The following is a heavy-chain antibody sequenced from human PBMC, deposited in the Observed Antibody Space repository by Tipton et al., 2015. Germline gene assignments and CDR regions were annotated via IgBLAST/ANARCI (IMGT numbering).Heavy chain of an antibody. Sequence: SLRLSCAASGFSFSDYYMTWIRQAPGKGLEWLSHISTGGTTIYYADSVKGRFTISRDNAKNSLFLQMNSLRAEDTAVHYCAKDRSYYYGTDVWGQGTTVTVSS. CDR1: GFSFSDYY. J-gene: IGHJ6*02. V-gene: IGHV3-11*01. CDR2: ISTGGTTI. D-gene: IGHD2-21*01. CDR3: AKDRSYYYGTDV.